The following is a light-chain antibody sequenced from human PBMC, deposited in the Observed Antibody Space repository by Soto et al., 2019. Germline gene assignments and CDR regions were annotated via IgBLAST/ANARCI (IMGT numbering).Light chain of an antibody. V-gene: IGLV2-14*03. Sequence: QSALTQPASVSGSPGQSITISCTGTSSDVGGYKYVSWYQQHPGKAPKLMIYDIRNRPSGVSNRFSGSKSGNTASLTISGPQAGDGGDYYCRSFTSSSTRVFGTGTKVPAL. CDR2: DIR. CDR3: RSFTSSSTRV. J-gene: IGLJ1*01. CDR1: SSDVGGYKY.